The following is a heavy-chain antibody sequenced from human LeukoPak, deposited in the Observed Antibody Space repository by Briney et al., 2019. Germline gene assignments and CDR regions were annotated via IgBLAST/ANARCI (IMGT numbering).Heavy chain of an antibody. D-gene: IGHD3-16*01. V-gene: IGHV3-48*03. J-gene: IGHJ4*02. CDR2: ISSSGSTI. CDR3: ARDHWKWGRFDY. CDR1: GFTFSSYE. Sequence: GGSLRLSCAASGFTFSSYEMNWVRQAPGKGLEWVSYISSSGSTIYYADSVKGRFTISRDNAKKSLYLQMNSLRAEDTAVYYCARDHWKWGRFDYWGQGTLVTVSS.